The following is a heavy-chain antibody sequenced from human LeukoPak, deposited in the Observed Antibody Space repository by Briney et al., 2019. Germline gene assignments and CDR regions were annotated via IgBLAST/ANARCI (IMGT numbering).Heavy chain of an antibody. CDR1: GYTFTGYY. V-gene: IGHV1-2*02. CDR2: INPNSGGT. CDR3: ARSTYSSSSARLWSSSWHYFDY. J-gene: IGHJ4*02. Sequence: ASVKVSCKASGYTFTGYYMHWVRQAPGQGLEWMGWINPNSGGTNYAQKFQGRATMTGDTSISTAYMELSRLRSDDTAVYYCARSTYSSSSARLWSSSWHYFDYWGQGTLVTVSS. D-gene: IGHD6-6*01.